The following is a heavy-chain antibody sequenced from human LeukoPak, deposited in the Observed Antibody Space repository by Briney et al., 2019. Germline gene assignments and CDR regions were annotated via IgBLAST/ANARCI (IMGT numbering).Heavy chain of an antibody. D-gene: IGHD4-23*01. CDR1: GFTFSSYS. V-gene: IGHV3-48*01. CDR2: ISSSSSTI. J-gene: IGHJ4*02. Sequence: PGGSLRLSCAASGFTFSSYSMNWVRQAPGKGVEWVSYISSSSSTIYYADSVKGRFTISRDNAKNSLYLQMNSLRAEDTAVYYCARVRTVAIPDDFDYWGQGTLVTVSS. CDR3: ARVRTVAIPDDFDY.